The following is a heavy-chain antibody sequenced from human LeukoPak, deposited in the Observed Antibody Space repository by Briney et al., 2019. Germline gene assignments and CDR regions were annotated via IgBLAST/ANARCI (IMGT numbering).Heavy chain of an antibody. CDR2: IRSKANSYAT. D-gene: IGHD3-22*01. V-gene: IGHV3-73*01. CDR1: GFTFSSYS. J-gene: IGHJ3*02. CDR3: TPAYYDSSGEGDAFDI. Sequence: GGSLRLSCAASGFTFSSYSMNWVRQASGKGLEWVGRIRSKANSYATAYAASVKGRFTISRDDSKNTAYLQMNSLKTEDTAVYYCTPAYYDSSGEGDAFDIWGQGTMVTVSS.